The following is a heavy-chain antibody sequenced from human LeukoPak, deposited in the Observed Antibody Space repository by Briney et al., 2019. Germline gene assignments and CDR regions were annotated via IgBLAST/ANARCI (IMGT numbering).Heavy chain of an antibody. J-gene: IGHJ2*01. CDR3: ARQSCTDTSCTVFRWYFDL. V-gene: IGHV4-39*01. CDR2: FYYRGSP. CDR1: GDSISSNRYY. D-gene: IGHD2-2*01. Sequence: SEALSLTCTVSGDSISSNRYYWGWLRQPPGQVLEWIGSFYYRGSPYYSPSLKSRVTISVDTSKNQFSLRLSSVAAADTAIYYCARQSCTDTSCTVFRWYFDLWGRGTLVTVSS.